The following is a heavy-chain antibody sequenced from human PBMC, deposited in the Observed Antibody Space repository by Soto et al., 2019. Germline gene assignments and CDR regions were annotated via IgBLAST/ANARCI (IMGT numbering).Heavy chain of an antibody. CDR2: ISPYNGNT. CDR1: DYTFITYG. V-gene: IGHV1-18*01. J-gene: IGHJ4*02. Sequence: QVHLVQSGAEVKKPGASVKVSCKASDYTFITYGISWVRQAPGQGLEWMGWISPYNGNTNYAQKLQGRVTMTTDTSTTTGYMGLRSVTSDDTAVYCFAPQAVDAGMPSDYWGRGTLLAVSA. D-gene: IGHD5-18*01. CDR3: APQAVDAGMPSDY.